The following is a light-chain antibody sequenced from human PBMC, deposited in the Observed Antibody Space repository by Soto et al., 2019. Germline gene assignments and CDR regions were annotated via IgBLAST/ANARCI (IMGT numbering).Light chain of an antibody. J-gene: IGKJ3*01. V-gene: IGKV3-11*01. CDR2: ETS. CDR3: QQSDCWPPLFT. CDR1: QSLSRY. Sequence: EKALTQSPATLSLAPGETATLSCRASQSLSRYLAWYQQKPGQAPRLLIHETSKRATGVAARFSGSGSGTDLTLTISSLEPEDVAVYYCQQSDCWPPLFTFGPGTKVDIK.